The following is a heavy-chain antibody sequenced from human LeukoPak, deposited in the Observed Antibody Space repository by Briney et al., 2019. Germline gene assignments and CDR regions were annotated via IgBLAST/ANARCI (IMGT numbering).Heavy chain of an antibody. CDR1: GASISSYY. CDR2: IYTSGST. V-gene: IGHV4-4*07. Sequence: SETLSLTCSVSGASISSYYWSWIRQPAGKGLEWIGRIYTSGSTNYNPSLKSRVTMSVDTSKNQFSLKLSSVTAADTAVYYCARLGQQLDFDYWGQGTLVTVSS. CDR3: ARLGQQLDFDY. D-gene: IGHD6-13*01. J-gene: IGHJ4*02.